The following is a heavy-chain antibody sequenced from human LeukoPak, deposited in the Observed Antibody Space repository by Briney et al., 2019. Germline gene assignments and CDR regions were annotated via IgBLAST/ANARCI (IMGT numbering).Heavy chain of an antibody. V-gene: IGHV4-39*07. CDR2: IYYSGST. CDR3: AYAPYYYMDV. J-gene: IGHJ6*03. Sequence: SETLSLTCTVSGGSISSSSYYWGWIRQPPGKGLERIGSIYYSGSTYYNPSLKSRVTISVDTSKNQFSLKLSSVTAADTAVYYCAYAPYYYMDVWGKGTTVTVSS. CDR1: GGSISSSSYY.